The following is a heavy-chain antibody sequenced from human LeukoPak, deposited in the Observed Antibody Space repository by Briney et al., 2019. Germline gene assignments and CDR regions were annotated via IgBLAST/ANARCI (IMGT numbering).Heavy chain of an antibody. V-gene: IGHV4-34*01. CDR3: ATQHSNYYYGMDV. J-gene: IGHJ6*02. Sequence: SETLSLTCAVYGGSFSGYYWSWIRQPPGKGLEWIGGINHSGSTNYNPSLKSRVTISVDTSKNQFSLKLSSVTAADTAVYYCATQHSNYYYGMDVWGQGTTVTVSS. D-gene: IGHD4-4*01. CDR1: GGSFSGYY. CDR2: INHSGST.